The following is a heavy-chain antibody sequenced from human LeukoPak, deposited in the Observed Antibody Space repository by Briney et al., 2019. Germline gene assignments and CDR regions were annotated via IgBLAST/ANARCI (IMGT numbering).Heavy chain of an antibody. Sequence: ASVKVFCKASGYSFSSYEINWVRQATGQGLEWMGWMKPNSGNTEYAQKFQGRVTMTRNTSINTAYMELSSLRSGDTAVYYCARPGAAAGFEYWGQGTPVTVSS. V-gene: IGHV1-8*01. CDR1: GYSFSSYE. J-gene: IGHJ4*02. CDR3: ARPGAAAGFEY. D-gene: IGHD6-13*01. CDR2: MKPNSGNT.